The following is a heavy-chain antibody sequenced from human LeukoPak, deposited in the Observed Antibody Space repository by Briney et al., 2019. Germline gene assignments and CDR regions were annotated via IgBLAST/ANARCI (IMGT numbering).Heavy chain of an antibody. Sequence: SETLSLTCAVYGGSFSGYYWSWIRQPPGKGLEWIGEINHSGSTNYNPSLKSRVTISVDTSKNQFSLKLSSVTAADTAVYYCARGGDRSPYYYYMDVWGKGTTVAVSS. CDR2: INHSGST. V-gene: IGHV4-34*01. J-gene: IGHJ6*03. CDR1: GGSFSGYY. D-gene: IGHD3-16*02. CDR3: ARGGDRSPYYYYMDV.